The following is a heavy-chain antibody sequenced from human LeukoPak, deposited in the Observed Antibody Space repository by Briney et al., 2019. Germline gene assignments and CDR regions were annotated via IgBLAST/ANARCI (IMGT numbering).Heavy chain of an antibody. J-gene: IGHJ4*02. D-gene: IGHD5-18*01. CDR3: AKDIVGGQLWFRFGTGIDY. V-gene: IGHV3-30-3*01. Sequence: GGSLRLSCAASGFTFSSYAMHWVRQAPGKGLEWVAVISYDGSNKYYADSVKGRFTISRDNSKNTLYLQMNSLRTEDTALYYCAKDIVGGQLWFRFGTGIDYWGQGTLVTVSS. CDR2: ISYDGSNK. CDR1: GFTFSSYA.